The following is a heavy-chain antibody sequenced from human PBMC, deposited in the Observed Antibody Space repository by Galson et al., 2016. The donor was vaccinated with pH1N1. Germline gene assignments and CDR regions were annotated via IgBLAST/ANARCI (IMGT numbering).Heavy chain of an antibody. J-gene: IGHJ2*01. CDR3: ARYAVTYYYDSSGYPDWYFDL. CDR2: IYPGDSDT. Sequence: QSGAEVKKPGESLKISCKGSGYSFTSYWIGWVRQMPGKGLEWMGIIYPGDSDTRYSPSFQGQVTISAGKSTSTAYLQWSSLKASDTAIYYCARYAVTYYYDSSGYPDWYFDLWGQGTLVIVSS. D-gene: IGHD3-22*01. V-gene: IGHV5-51*03. CDR1: GYSFTSYW.